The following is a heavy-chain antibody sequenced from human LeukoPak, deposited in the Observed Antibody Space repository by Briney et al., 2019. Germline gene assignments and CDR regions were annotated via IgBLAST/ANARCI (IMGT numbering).Heavy chain of an antibody. CDR3: ARGAHDLPYYYYGMDV. Sequence: GGSLRLSCAASGFTFSSYWMHWVRQAPGKGLVWVSRINGDGSSTSYADSVKGRFTISRDNAKNTLYLQMNSLRAEDTAVYYCARGAHDLPYYYYGMDVWGQGTTVTVSS. CDR2: INGDGSST. D-gene: IGHD2-21*02. CDR1: GFTFSSYW. J-gene: IGHJ6*02. V-gene: IGHV3-74*01.